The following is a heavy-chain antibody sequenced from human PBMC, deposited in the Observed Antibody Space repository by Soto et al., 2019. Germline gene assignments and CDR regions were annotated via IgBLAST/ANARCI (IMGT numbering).Heavy chain of an antibody. CDR2: ISYDGSNK. CDR1: GFTFSSYA. Sequence: QVQLVESGGGVVQPGRSLRLSCAASGFTFSSYAMHWVRQAPGKGLEWVAVISYDGSNKYYADSVKGRFTISRDNSKNTLYLQMNSLRAEDTAVYYCARDVVGATLGNTFGYWGQGTLVTVSS. V-gene: IGHV3-30-3*01. D-gene: IGHD1-26*01. J-gene: IGHJ4*02. CDR3: ARDVVGATLGNTFGY.